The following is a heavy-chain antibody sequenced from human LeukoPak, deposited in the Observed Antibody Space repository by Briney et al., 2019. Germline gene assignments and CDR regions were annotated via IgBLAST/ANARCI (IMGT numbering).Heavy chain of an antibody. CDR3: ARDGVLRFLEWLSPTHCYYMDV. D-gene: IGHD3-3*01. Sequence: GASVKVSCKASGYTFTSYYMHWVRQAPGQGLEWMGIINPSGGSTSYAQKFQGRVTMTRDTSTSTVYMELSSLRSEDTAVYYCARDGVLRFLEWLSPTHCYYMDVWGKGTTVTVSS. CDR1: GYTFTSYY. V-gene: IGHV1-46*01. CDR2: INPSGGST. J-gene: IGHJ6*03.